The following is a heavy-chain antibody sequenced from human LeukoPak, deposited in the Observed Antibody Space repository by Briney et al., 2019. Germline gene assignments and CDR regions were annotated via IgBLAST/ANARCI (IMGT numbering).Heavy chain of an antibody. CDR1: GYTFTSYY. CDR2: INPSGGST. Sequence: GASVKVSCKASGYTFTSYYMHWVRQAPGQGLEWMGIINPSGGSTSYAQKFQGRVTMTRDMSTSTFYMELSSLRSEDTAVYYCSRDRCSSTSCYNGYWFDPWGQGTLVTVSS. D-gene: IGHD2-2*02. CDR3: SRDRCSSTSCYNGYWFDP. J-gene: IGHJ5*02. V-gene: IGHV1-46*01.